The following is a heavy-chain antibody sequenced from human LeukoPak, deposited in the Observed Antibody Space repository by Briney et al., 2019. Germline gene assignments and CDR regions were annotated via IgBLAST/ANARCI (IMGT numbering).Heavy chain of an antibody. CDR3: ASAQNLAARPVLNYYMDV. Sequence: GASVKVSCKVSGYTPTELSMHWVRQAPGKGLEWMGGFDPEDGETIYAQKFQGRVTMTEDTSTDTAYMELSSLRSEDTAVYYCASAQNLAARPVLNYYMDVWGKGTTVTVSS. J-gene: IGHJ6*03. D-gene: IGHD6-6*01. V-gene: IGHV1-24*01. CDR2: FDPEDGET. CDR1: GYTPTELS.